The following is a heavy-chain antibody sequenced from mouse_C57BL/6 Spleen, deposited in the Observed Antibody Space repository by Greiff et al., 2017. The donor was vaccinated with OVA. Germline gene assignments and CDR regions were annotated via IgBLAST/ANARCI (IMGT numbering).Heavy chain of an antibody. J-gene: IGHJ4*01. V-gene: IGHV1-53*01. CDR2: INPSNGGT. CDR1: GYTFTSYW. Sequence: QVQLKQPGTELVKPGASVKLSCKASGYTFTSYWMHWVKQRPGQGLEWIGNINPSNGGTNYNEKFKSKATLTVDKSSSTAYMQLSSLASEDSAVYYCARKGDGSSYYYAMDYWGQGTSVTVSS. D-gene: IGHD1-1*01. CDR3: ARKGDGSSYYYAMDY.